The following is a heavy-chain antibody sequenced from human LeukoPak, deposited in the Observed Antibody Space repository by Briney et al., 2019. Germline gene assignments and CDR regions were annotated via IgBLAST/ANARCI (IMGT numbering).Heavy chain of an antibody. Sequence: PSQTLSLTCTVSGGSISSGGYYWSWIRQPAGKGLEWIGRIYTSGSTNYNPSLKSRVTMSVDTSKNQFSLKLSSVTAADTAVYYCARLGYCSGGSCYAVDYWGQGTLVTVSS. CDR1: GGSISSGGYY. V-gene: IGHV4-61*02. CDR2: IYTSGST. J-gene: IGHJ4*02. D-gene: IGHD2-15*01. CDR3: ARLGYCSGGSCYAVDY.